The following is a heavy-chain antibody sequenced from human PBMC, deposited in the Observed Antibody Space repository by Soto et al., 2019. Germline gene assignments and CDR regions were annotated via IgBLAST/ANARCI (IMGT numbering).Heavy chain of an antibody. CDR1: GGSISSYY. CDR2: IYYSGST. CDR3: ARELEYYDFWSGYPGYGMDV. J-gene: IGHJ6*02. V-gene: IGHV4-59*01. D-gene: IGHD3-3*01. Sequence: SETLSLTCTVSGGSISSYYWSWIRQPPGKGLEWIGYIYYSGSTNYNPSLKSRVTISVDTSKNQFSLKLSSVTAADTAVYYCARELEYYDFWSGYPGYGMDVWCQGTTVTVSS.